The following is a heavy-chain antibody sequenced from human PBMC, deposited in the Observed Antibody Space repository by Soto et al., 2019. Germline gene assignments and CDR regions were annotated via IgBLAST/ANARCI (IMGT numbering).Heavy chain of an antibody. D-gene: IGHD6-13*01. CDR1: GFTFSSYA. J-gene: IGHJ4*02. CDR2: ISGSGGST. CDR3: AKGHRQLVAPSDY. V-gene: IGHV3-23*01. Sequence: GGSLRLSCAASGFTFSSYAMSWVLQAPGKGLEWVSAISGSGGSTYYADSVKGRFTISRDNSKNTLYLQMNSLRAEDTAVYYCAKGHRQLVAPSDYWGQGTLVTVSS.